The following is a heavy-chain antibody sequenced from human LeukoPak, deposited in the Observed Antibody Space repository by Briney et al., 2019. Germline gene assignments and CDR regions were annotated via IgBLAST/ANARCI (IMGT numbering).Heavy chain of an antibody. V-gene: IGHV3-30-3*01. J-gene: IGHJ4*02. D-gene: IGHD6-13*01. CDR2: ISYDGSNK. Sequence: PGRSLRLSCAASGFTFSSYAMHWVRQAPGKGLEWVAVISYDGSNKYYADSVKGRFTISRDNSKNTLYLQMNSLRAEDTAVYYCARDYSSSWSGGDYWGQGTLVTVSS. CDR1: GFTFSSYA. CDR3: ARDYSSSWSGGDY.